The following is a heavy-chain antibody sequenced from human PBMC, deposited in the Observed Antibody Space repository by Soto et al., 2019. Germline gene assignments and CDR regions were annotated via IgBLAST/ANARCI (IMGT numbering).Heavy chain of an antibody. J-gene: IGHJ4*02. CDR1: GFTFSRYG. Sequence: QVQLVESGGGVVQPGRSLRLSCAASGFTFSRYGMHWVRQAPGRGLEWVAVIWYDGSNIYYADSVKGRFTISRDNSKDTLDLQMNRLRAVDTAVYYCARDREQWLVGYYFDYWGQGTLVTVSS. D-gene: IGHD6-19*01. CDR2: IWYDGSNI. V-gene: IGHV3-33*01. CDR3: ARDREQWLVGYYFDY.